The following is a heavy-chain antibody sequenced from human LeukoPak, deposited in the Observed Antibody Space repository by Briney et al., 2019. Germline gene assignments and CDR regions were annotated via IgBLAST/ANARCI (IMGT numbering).Heavy chain of an antibody. J-gene: IGHJ3*02. Sequence: GGSLRLSCAASGFTFSSYWMHWVRQAPGKGLVWVSRINSDGSSTSYADSVKGRFTISRDSAKNTLYLQMNSLRAEDTVVYFCARDLRGLDAFDIWGQGTMVTVSS. CDR3: ARDLRGLDAFDI. CDR2: INSDGSST. V-gene: IGHV3-74*01. CDR1: GFTFSSYW.